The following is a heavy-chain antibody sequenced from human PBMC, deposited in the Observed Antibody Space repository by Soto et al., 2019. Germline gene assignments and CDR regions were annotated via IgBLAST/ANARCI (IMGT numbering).Heavy chain of an antibody. CDR1: GGSISSGGYY. V-gene: IGHV4-31*11. CDR2: IYYSGST. Sequence: SETLSLTCAVSGGSISSGGYYWSWIRQHPGKGLEWIGYIYYSGSTYYNPSLKSRVTISVDTSKNQFSLKLSSVTAADTAVYYCARSIRITFFGVVIFHYYGMDVWGQGTTVTVSS. D-gene: IGHD3-3*01. J-gene: IGHJ6*02. CDR3: ARSIRITFFGVVIFHYYGMDV.